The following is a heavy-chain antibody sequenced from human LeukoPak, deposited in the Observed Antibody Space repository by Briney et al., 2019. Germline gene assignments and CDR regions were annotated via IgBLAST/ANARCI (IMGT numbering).Heavy chain of an antibody. CDR2: ISWNNNSI. CDR3: AELGITMIGGV. V-gene: IGHV3-9*01. J-gene: IGHJ6*04. CDR1: GFTFDDYA. Sequence: GGSLRLSCVASGFTFDDYAMHWVRQAPGKGLEWVSGISWNNNSIDYADSVKGRFTISRDNAENFLYLQMNSLRAEDTAVYYCAELGITMIGGVWGKGTTVTISS. D-gene: IGHD3-10*02.